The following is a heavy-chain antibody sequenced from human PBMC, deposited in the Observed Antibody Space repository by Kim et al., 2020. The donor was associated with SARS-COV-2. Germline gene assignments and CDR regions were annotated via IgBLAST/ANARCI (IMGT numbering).Heavy chain of an antibody. Sequence: GGSLRLSCAASGFTFSNAWMSWVRQAPGKGLEWVGRIKSKTDGGTTDYAAPVKGRFTISRDDSKNTLYLQMNSLKTEDTAVYYCTAYYYDSSGYYVGGSYYYYGMGVWGQGTTVTVSS. J-gene: IGHJ6*02. CDR3: TAYYYDSSGYYVGGSYYYYGMGV. V-gene: IGHV3-15*01. D-gene: IGHD3-22*01. CDR1: GFTFSNAW. CDR2: IKSKTDGGTT.